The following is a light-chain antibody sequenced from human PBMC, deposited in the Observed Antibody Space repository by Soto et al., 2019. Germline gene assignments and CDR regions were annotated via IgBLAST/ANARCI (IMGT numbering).Light chain of an antibody. CDR1: SSDVGGYNF. V-gene: IGLV2-8*01. CDR2: DVT. Sequence: QSALTQPPSASGSPGQSVTISCTGSSSDVGGYNFVSWYQQHPGKAPKLMIYDVTERPSGVPDRFSGSKSGNMASLTVSGLQADDEADYYCSSYAGTNIPVMFGGGTKLTVL. CDR3: SSYAGTNIPVM. J-gene: IGLJ3*02.